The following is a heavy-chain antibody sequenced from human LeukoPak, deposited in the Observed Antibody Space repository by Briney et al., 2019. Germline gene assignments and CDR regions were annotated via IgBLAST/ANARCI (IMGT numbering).Heavy chain of an antibody. CDR2: IYYSGST. CDR1: GGSISSGVYY. Sequence: SETLSLTCTVSGGSISSGVYYWSWIRQPPGKGLEWIGYIYYSGSTYYNPSLKSRVTISVDTSKNQFSLKLSSVTAADTAVYYCAREDYYGSSGRFDYWGQGTLVTVSS. CDR3: AREDYYGSSGRFDY. D-gene: IGHD3-22*01. V-gene: IGHV4-30-4*01. J-gene: IGHJ4*02.